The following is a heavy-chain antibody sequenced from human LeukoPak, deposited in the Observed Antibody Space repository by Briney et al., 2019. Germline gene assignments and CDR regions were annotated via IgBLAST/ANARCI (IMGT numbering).Heavy chain of an antibody. V-gene: IGHV4-39*02. J-gene: IGHJ6*03. D-gene: IGHD1-1*01. CDR2: IYYSGST. CDR3: ARDQRVESPDLFADDYHYMDV. Sequence: PSETLSLTCTVSGGSISSSSYYWGWIRQPPGKGLEWIGSIYYSGSTYYNPSLKSRVTISVDTSKNQFSLKLSSVTAADTAVYYCARDQRVESPDLFADDYHYMDVWGKGTTVTVSS. CDR1: GGSISSSSYY.